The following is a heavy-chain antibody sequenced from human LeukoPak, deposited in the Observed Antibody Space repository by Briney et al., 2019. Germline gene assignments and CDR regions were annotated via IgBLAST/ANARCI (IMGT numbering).Heavy chain of an antibody. Sequence: GSLRLSCSASGFTFSDYSMHWVRQAPGKGLEWIGEINHSGSTSYNPSLKSRVTISVDTSKNQFSLKLSSVTAADTAVYYCARLIVGATDFDYWGQGTLVTVSS. CDR3: ARLIVGATDFDY. CDR2: INHSGST. D-gene: IGHD1-26*01. J-gene: IGHJ4*02. CDR1: GFTFSDYS. V-gene: IGHV4-34*01.